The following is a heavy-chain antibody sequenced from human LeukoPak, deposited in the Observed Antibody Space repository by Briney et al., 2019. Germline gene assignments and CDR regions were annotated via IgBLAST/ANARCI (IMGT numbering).Heavy chain of an antibody. D-gene: IGHD3-9*01. V-gene: IGHV3-23*01. CDR1: GFTFSSYA. Sequence: GGSLRPSCAASGFTFSSYAMSWVRQAPGKGLEWVSSIGGIGDNTHYADSVKGRFTISRDTSRSTLYLQMNTLRVEDTAIYYCAKTPTFYDVLTGYSNDYWGQGTLVTVSS. J-gene: IGHJ4*02. CDR3: AKTPTFYDVLTGYSNDY. CDR2: IGGIGDNT.